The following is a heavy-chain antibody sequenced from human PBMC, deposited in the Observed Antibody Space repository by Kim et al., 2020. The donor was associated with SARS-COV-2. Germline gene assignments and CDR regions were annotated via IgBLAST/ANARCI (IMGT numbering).Heavy chain of an antibody. Sequence: SQTLSLTCAISGDSVSSNSAAWNWIRQSPSRGLEWLGRTYYRSKWYNDYAVSVKSRITINPDTSKNQFSLQLNSVTPEDTAVYYCAKATKNWNDAAPYFDYWGQGTLVTVSS. CDR3: AKATKNWNDAAPYFDY. J-gene: IGHJ4*02. CDR1: GDSVSSNSAA. V-gene: IGHV6-1*01. CDR2: TYYRSKWYN. D-gene: IGHD1-1*01.